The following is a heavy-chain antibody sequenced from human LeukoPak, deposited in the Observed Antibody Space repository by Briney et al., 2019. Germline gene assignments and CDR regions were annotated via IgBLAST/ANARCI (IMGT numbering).Heavy chain of an antibody. CDR1: GASISTYY. CDR2: IYYSGST. D-gene: IGHD3-10*01. CDR3: ARESVELLWFGELSFYYYYMDV. Sequence: RASETLSLTCTVSGASISTYYWSWIRQPPGKGLEWIGYIYYSGSTNYNPSLKSRVTISVDTSKNQFSLKLSSVTAADTAVYYCARESVELLWFGELSFYYYYMDVWGKGTTVTVSS. V-gene: IGHV4-59*01. J-gene: IGHJ6*03.